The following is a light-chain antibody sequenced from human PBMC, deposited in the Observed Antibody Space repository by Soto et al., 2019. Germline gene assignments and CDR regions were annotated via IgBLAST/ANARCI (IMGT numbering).Light chain of an antibody. J-gene: IGLJ2*01. CDR1: SSDVGGYNY. CDR2: EVS. Sequence: QSVLTQPASVSGSPGQSITISCTGTSSDVGGYNYVSWYQQHPGKAPKLMIYEVSNRPSGVSNRFSGSKSGNTASLTISGLQAEDEADYYCSSYTSSSTLVFGGGTKATVL. CDR3: SSYTSSSTLV. V-gene: IGLV2-14*01.